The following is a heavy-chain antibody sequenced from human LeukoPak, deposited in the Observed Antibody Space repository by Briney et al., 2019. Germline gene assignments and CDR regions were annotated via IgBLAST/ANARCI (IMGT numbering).Heavy chain of an antibody. CDR2: IPYKISKK. CDR3: AKPGNIGSESRPARLYNFDY. CDR1: GVTFSSYG. J-gene: IGHJ4*02. D-gene: IGHD3-10*01. Sequence: LSPSRAASGVTFSSYGMHCVCEAPGKGVERVAVIPYKISKKNYAESVKCRFTISRDNSKNTLYLRMSSLTTEDTAVYYCAKPGNIGSESRPARLYNFDYWGQGTLVTVSS. V-gene: IGHV3-30*18.